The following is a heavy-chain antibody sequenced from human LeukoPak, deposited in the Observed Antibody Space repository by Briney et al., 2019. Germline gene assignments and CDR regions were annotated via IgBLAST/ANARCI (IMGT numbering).Heavy chain of an antibody. V-gene: IGHV4-38-2*02. D-gene: IGHD1-26*01. CDR3: ARSRELLGYFDY. CDR2: IYHSGST. CDR1: GYSISSGYY. Sequence: SETLSLTCTVSGYSISSGYYWGWIRQPPGKGLEWIGSIYHSGSTYYNPSLKSRVTISVDTSKNQFSLKLSSVTAADTAVYYCARSRELLGYFDYWGQGTLVTVSS. J-gene: IGHJ4*02.